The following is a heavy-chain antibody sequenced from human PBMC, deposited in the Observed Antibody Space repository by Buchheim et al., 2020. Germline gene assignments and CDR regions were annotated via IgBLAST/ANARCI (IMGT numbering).Heavy chain of an antibody. D-gene: IGHD2-2*01. J-gene: IGHJ6*02. CDR1: GGSFSGYY. CDR2: INHSGST. CDR3: ARALCSSTSCYYYYGMDV. V-gene: IGHV4-34*01. Sequence: QVQLQQWGAGLLKPSETLSLTCAVYGGSFSGYYWSWIRQPPGKGLEWIGEINHSGSTNYNPSLKSRVTISVDTSKNQFSLKLSSMTAADTAVYYWARALCSSTSCYYYYGMDVGGQGTT.